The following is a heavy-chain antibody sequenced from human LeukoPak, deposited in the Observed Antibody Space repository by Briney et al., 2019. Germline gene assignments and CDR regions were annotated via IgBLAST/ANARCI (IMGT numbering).Heavy chain of an antibody. CDR2: ISAYNGNT. CDR1: GYTFTSYG. CDR3: ARDRYYFDY. Sequence: ASVNVSCKASGYTFTSYGISWVRQAPGQGRAWMGWISAYNGNTNYAQKLQGRVPMTTDTSTSTAYMELRSLRSDDTAVYYCARDRYYFDYWGQGTLVTVSS. J-gene: IGHJ4*02. V-gene: IGHV1-18*01.